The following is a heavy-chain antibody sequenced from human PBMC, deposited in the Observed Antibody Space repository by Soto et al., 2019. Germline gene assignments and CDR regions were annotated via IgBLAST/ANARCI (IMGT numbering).Heavy chain of an antibody. Sequence: HPGGSLRLSCAASGFSFNTYAMVWVRQAPGKGLEWVSTITANSGSTAYGDSVQGRFTISRDNSKSTLYLQMNSLRVEDTATYYCARSPEWPNRYFDYWGPGTLVTV. CDR1: GFSFNTYA. V-gene: IGHV3-23*01. CDR3: ARSPEWPNRYFDY. J-gene: IGHJ4*02. CDR2: ITANSGST. D-gene: IGHD3-3*01.